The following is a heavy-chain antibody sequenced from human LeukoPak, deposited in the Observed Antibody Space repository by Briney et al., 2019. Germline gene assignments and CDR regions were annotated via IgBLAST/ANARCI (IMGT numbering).Heavy chain of an antibody. CDR3: AKDVFHWAFDI. CDR2: IGGGGSDT. J-gene: IGHJ3*02. V-gene: IGHV3-23*01. Sequence: GGSLRLPCRVSGFNFWLTGMSWVRQAPGKGLEWVAAIGGGGSDTKYTDSVLGRFTISRDLSTNTLYLEMNSLRADDTALYFCAKDVFHWAFDIWGQGTMVTVSS. CDR1: GFNFWLTG.